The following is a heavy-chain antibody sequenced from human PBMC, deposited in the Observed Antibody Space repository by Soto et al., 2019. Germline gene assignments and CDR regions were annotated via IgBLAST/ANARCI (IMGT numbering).Heavy chain of an antibody. Sequence: GGSLRLSXAASGFTFSTYWMHWVRQAPGKGLVWVSRVKGDGRDTTYADSVKGRFTISRDNTKNTLYLQMNSLRPEDTAVYYCARAQWLADDAFDIWGHGTMVTVSS. J-gene: IGHJ3*02. CDR2: VKGDGRDT. D-gene: IGHD6-19*01. V-gene: IGHV3-74*01. CDR3: ARAQWLADDAFDI. CDR1: GFTFSTYW.